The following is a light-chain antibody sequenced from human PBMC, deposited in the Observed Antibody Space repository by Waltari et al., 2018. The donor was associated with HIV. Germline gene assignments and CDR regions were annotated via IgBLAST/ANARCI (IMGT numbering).Light chain of an antibody. J-gene: IGLJ3*02. Sequence: QSVLTQPPSASGTPGQRVSISCSGSSSNIGSNIVNWYQQLPGTAPKLLIYSNNQRPSGGPDRFSGSESGTSAALAISGLQSEDEADYYCAAGDDSLNAWVFGGGTKLTVL. CDR3: AAGDDSLNAWV. V-gene: IGLV1-44*01. CDR2: SNN. CDR1: SSNIGSNI.